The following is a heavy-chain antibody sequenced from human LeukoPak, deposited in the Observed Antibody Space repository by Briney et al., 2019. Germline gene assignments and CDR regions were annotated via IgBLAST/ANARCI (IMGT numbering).Heavy chain of an antibody. CDR2: IYYSGNT. V-gene: IGHV4-31*03. J-gene: IGHJ4*02. CDR1: GGSISSSSYY. CDR3: ARAEFTVVRGVIIDY. Sequence: SETLSLTCTVSGGSISSSSYYWGWIRQHPGEGLEWIGYIYYSGNTYYNPSLKSRLTISVDTSKHQFSLKLSSVTAADTAVYYCARAEFTVVRGVIIDYWGQGTLVTVSS. D-gene: IGHD3-10*01.